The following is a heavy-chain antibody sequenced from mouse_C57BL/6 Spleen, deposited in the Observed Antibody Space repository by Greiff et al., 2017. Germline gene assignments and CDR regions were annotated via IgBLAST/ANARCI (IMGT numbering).Heavy chain of an antibody. CDR1: GFTFSNYW. J-gene: IGHJ4*01. V-gene: IGHV6-3*01. D-gene: IGHD2-5*01. CDR3: NSNYPYYAMDY. CDR2: IRLKSDNYAT. Sequence: EVQRVESGGGLVQPGGSMKLSCVASGFTFSNYWMNWVRQSPEKGLEWVAQIRLKSDNYATHYAESVKGRFTISRDDSKSSVYLQMNNLRAEDTGIYYCNSNYPYYAMDYWGQGTSVTVSS.